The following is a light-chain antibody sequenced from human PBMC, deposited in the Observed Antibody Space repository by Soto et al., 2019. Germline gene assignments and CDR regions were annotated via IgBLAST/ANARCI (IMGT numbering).Light chain of an antibody. J-gene: IGKJ1*01. CDR1: QSISSNF. CDR3: QQYGGSPRT. Sequence: EIALTQPPATLSLSPGEGATLSCRASQSISSNFLAWYQQKRGQAPRLLIHGASNRATGIPDRFSGSGSGTDFTLTITRLEPEDFAVYYCQQYGGSPRTFGQGTKVDIK. CDR2: GAS. V-gene: IGKV3-20*01.